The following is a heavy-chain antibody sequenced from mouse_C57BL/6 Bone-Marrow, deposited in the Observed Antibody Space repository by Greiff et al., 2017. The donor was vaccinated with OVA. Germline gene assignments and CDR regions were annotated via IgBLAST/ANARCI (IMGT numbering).Heavy chain of an antibody. J-gene: IGHJ1*03. D-gene: IGHD2-2*01. CDR1: GYTFTSYW. CDR2: IDPSDSYT. V-gene: IGHV1-50*01. CDR3: ARSATMVTDWYFDV. Sequence: VQLQQPGAELVKPGASVKLSCKASGYTFTSYWMQWVKQRPGQGLEWIGEIDPSDSYTNYNQKFKGKATLTVDTSSSTAYMQLSSLTSEDSAVYYCARSATMVTDWYFDVWGTGTTVTVSS.